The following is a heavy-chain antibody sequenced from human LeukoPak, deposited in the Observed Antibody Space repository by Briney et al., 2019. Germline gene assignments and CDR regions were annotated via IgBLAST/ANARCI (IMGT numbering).Heavy chain of an antibody. CDR3: ARRVGGGKSRAGDFDI. Sequence: GESLKISCKGSGYSFTSYWIGWVRQMPGKGLEYMGIIYPGDSDTRYSPSFHGQVTISADKSISTSYLQWSSLKDSATAMYYCARRVGGGKSRAGDFDIWGAGTMVPVSS. CDR1: GYSFTSYW. CDR2: IYPGDSDT. J-gene: IGHJ3*02. V-gene: IGHV5-51*01. D-gene: IGHD1-26*01.